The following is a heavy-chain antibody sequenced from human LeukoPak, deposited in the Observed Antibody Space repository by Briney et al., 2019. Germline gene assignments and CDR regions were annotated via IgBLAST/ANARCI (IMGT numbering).Heavy chain of an antibody. D-gene: IGHD2-21*01. CDR1: GFTFSSYA. CDR3: ARDLWY. Sequence: PGRSLRLSCAASGFTFSSYAVHWVRQAPGKGLEWVAVISYDGSNKYYADSVKGRFTISRDNSKNTLYLQMNSLRAEDTAVYYCARDLWYWGQGTLVTVSS. V-gene: IGHV3-30-3*01. CDR2: ISYDGSNK. J-gene: IGHJ4*02.